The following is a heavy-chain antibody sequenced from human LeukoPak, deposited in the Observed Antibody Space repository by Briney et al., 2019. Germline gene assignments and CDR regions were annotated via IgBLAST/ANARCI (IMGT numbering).Heavy chain of an antibody. Sequence: ASVKVSCKASGYTFTSYDINWVRQATGQGLEWMGWMNPNSGNTGYAQKFQGRVTMTRNTSIGTAYMELSSLRSEDTAMYYCARGRSWRSGYSYWFDPWGQGTLVTVSS. CDR3: ARGRSWRSGYSYWFDP. V-gene: IGHV1-8*01. D-gene: IGHD3-22*01. CDR1: GYTFTSYD. J-gene: IGHJ5*02. CDR2: MNPNSGNT.